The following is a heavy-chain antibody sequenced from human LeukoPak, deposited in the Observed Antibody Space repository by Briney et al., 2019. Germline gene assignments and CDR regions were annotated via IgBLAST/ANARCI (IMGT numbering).Heavy chain of an antibody. D-gene: IGHD3-16*01. Sequence: GESLKISCKGSGYSFTSYWIGWVRQMPGKGLEWMGIIFPGDSDTTYSPSFQGQVTISADESISTVYLQWSSLRASDSAMNYCARLLYHPLGAGDYWGQGTLVTVSS. V-gene: IGHV5-51*01. CDR2: IFPGDSDT. CDR1: GYSFTSYW. CDR3: ARLLYHPLGAGDY. J-gene: IGHJ4*02.